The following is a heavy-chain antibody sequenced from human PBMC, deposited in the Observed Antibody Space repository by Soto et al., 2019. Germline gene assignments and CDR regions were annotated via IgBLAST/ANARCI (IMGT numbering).Heavy chain of an antibody. D-gene: IGHD1-26*01. V-gene: IGHV4-39*07. J-gene: IGHJ3*02. CDR3: ARTSSAKYSGSPGAFDI. Sequence: SETLSLTCSVSGYSVSSSDYYWAWIRQPPGKGLEWIGSMLYSGLTYYNPSLKSRVTLSVDTSKNQFSLKLSSVTAVDTAVYYCARTSSAKYSGSPGAFDIWGQGTMVTV. CDR1: GYSVSSSDYY. CDR2: MLYSGLT.